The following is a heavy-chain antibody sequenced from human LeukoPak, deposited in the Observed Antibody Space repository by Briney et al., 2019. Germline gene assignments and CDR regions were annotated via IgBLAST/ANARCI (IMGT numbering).Heavy chain of an antibody. V-gene: IGHV4-59*08. D-gene: IGHD4-23*01. J-gene: IGHJ4*02. CDR1: GGSISSYY. Sequence: KASETLSLTCTVSGGSISSYYWSWIRQPPGKGLEWIGYIYYSGSTNYNPSLKSRVTISVDTSKNQFSLKLSSVTAADTAVYYCARHRTDYGGNSRVFDYWGQGTLVTVSS. CDR2: IYYSGST. CDR3: ARHRTDYGGNSRVFDY.